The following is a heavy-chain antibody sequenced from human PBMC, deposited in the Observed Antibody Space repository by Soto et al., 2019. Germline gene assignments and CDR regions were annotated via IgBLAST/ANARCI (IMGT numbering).Heavy chain of an antibody. CDR2: ISSSSTYI. CDR1: GFTFSKYS. D-gene: IGHD1-26*01. J-gene: IGHJ4*02. CDR3: PRPVGGTDY. V-gene: IGHV3-21*01. Sequence: EVQLVESGGGLVKPGGSLRLSCAASGFTFSKYSMNWVRQAPGKGLEWVSSISSSSTYIYYADSVKGRFTISRDNAKNSLYLQLSSLRVEDTAVYYCPRPVGGTDYWGQRTLVTVSS.